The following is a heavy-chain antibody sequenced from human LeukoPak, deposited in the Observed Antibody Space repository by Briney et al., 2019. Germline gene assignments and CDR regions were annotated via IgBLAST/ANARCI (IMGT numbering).Heavy chain of an antibody. J-gene: IGHJ4*02. CDR1: GFTFSSYS. V-gene: IGHV3-30*03. Sequence: GGSPRLSCAASGFTFSSYSMNWVRQAPGKGLEWVAVISYDGSNKYYADSVKGRFTISRDNSKNTLYLQMNSLRAEDTAVYYCARGSGVEMATISTGDYFDYWGQGTLVTVSS. D-gene: IGHD5-24*01. CDR2: ISYDGSNK. CDR3: ARGSGVEMATISTGDYFDY.